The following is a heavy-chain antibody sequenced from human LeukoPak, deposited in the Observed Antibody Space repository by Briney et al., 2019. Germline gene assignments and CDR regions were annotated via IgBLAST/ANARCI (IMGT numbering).Heavy chain of an antibody. J-gene: IGHJ4*02. CDR1: GYTFTDYF. Sequence: ASMKVSCKASGYTFTDYFMLWVRQAPGQGLEWMGWINPNSGATNYAQKFQGRVTMTRDTSISTGYMELSRLKSDDTAVYYCTRLGATTYDYWGQGTLVTVSS. CDR2: INPNSGAT. V-gene: IGHV1-2*02. D-gene: IGHD1-26*01. CDR3: TRLGATTYDY.